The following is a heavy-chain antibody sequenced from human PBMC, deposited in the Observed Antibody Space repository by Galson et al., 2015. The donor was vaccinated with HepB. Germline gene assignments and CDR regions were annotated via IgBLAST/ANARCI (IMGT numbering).Heavy chain of an antibody. D-gene: IGHD3-3*01. J-gene: IGHJ5*02. CDR2: INPNRGGA. Sequence: SVKVSCKASGYTFTDYYIHWVRQAPGQGLEWIGGINPNRGGANYAQKFHGRVRMTRDTSMSTVYMELSRLTSADTAVYYCARGHHDEDNVWSGYPQCCFYHWVQGVPVPVS. CDR1: GYTFTDYY. CDR3: ARGHHDEDNVWSGYPQCCFYH. V-gene: IGHV1-2*02.